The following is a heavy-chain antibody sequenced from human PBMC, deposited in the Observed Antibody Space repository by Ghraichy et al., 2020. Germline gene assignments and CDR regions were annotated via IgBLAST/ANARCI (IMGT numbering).Heavy chain of an antibody. V-gene: IGHV3-30*18. CDR2: ISSAGSNK. CDR3: ANVRGDCSGGSCYPSRLF. J-gene: IGHJ4*02. Sequence: GESLNISCAASGFTFSTYAMNWVRQAPGEGLEGVATISSAGSNKYYAESVKGRFTISRDNSKNTLYLQMNSLRVDDTAVYFCANVRGDCSGGSCYPSRLFWGQGTLVTVSS. CDR1: GFTFSTYA. D-gene: IGHD2-15*01.